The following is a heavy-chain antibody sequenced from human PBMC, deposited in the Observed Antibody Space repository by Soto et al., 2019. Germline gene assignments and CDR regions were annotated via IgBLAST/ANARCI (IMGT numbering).Heavy chain of an antibody. CDR3: ARELGYCSGGSCIQKDDY. CDR2: ISSSSSYI. V-gene: IGHV3-21*01. J-gene: IGHJ4*02. D-gene: IGHD2-15*01. CDR1: GFTFSSYS. Sequence: EVQLVESGGGLVKPGGSLRLSCAASGFTFSSYSMNWVRQAPGKGLEWVSSISSSSSYIYYADSVKGGFTISRDNAKNSLYLQMNSLRAEDTAVYYCARELGYCSGGSCIQKDDYWGQGTLVTVSS.